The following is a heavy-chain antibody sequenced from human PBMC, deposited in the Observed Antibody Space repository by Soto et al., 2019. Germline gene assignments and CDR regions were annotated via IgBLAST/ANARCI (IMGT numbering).Heavy chain of an antibody. CDR2: ITGNGVKT. D-gene: IGHD3-10*01. Sequence: GGSLRLSCVASGFAFSTYGMSWVRRAPGKGLEWVSGITGNGVKTDYADTVKGRFTISRDNSKNTLYLQMNSLRAEDTAVYYCAKKLPSAYYGSGSYYPFDYWGQGTLVTVSS. V-gene: IGHV3-23*01. CDR3: AKKLPSAYYGSGSYYPFDY. CDR1: GFAFSTYG. J-gene: IGHJ4*02.